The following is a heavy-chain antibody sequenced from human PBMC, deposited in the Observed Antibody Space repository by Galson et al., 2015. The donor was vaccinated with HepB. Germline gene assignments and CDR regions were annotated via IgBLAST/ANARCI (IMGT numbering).Heavy chain of an antibody. CDR2: INTNTGNP. Sequence: SVKVSCKASGYTFTSYAMNWVRQAPGQGLEWMGWINTNTGNPTYAQGFTGRFVFSLDTSVSTAYLQISSLKAEDTAVYYCARGYYYDSSGYYFKVWFDPWGQGTLVTVSS. CDR3: ARGYYYDSSGYYFKVWFDP. D-gene: IGHD3-22*01. J-gene: IGHJ5*02. CDR1: GYTFTSYA. V-gene: IGHV7-4-1*02.